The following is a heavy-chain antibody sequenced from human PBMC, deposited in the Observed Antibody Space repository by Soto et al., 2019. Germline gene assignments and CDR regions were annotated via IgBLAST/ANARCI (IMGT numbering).Heavy chain of an antibody. CDR2: ISYDGSNK. CDR3: ASLYALDFDY. CDR1: GFTFSSYA. Sequence: QVQLVESGGGVVQPGRSLRLSCAASGFTFSSYAMHWVRQAPGKGLEWVAVISYDGSNKYYADSVKGRFTISRDNSKNTLYLQMNSLRAEDTAVYYCASLYALDFDYWGQGTLVTVSS. D-gene: IGHD2-2*01. J-gene: IGHJ4*02. V-gene: IGHV3-30-3*01.